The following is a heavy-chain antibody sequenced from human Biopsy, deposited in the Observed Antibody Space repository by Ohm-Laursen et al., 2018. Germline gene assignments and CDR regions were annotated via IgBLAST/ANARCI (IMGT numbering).Heavy chain of an antibody. CDR1: GGSISSFY. Sequence: SDTLSLTCAVSGGSISSFYWTWIRQPPGKGPEWIGDISDSGSTNYRPSLKSRVIISVDTSKNLFSLNLSSVPAADTAVYYCARRGSGGRSFDHWGQGTLVTVSS. J-gene: IGHJ4*02. CDR2: ISDSGST. V-gene: IGHV4-59*08. CDR3: ARRGSGGRSFDH. D-gene: IGHD2-15*01.